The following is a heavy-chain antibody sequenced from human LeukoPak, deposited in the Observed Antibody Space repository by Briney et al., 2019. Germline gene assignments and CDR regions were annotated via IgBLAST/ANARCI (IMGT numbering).Heavy chain of an antibody. D-gene: IGHD5-12*01. V-gene: IGHV3-23*01. CDR1: GFTFTSYA. CDR2: IRYSGGDT. Sequence: PGGSLRLSCAASGFTFTSYAMSWVRQAPGKGLEWVSTIRYSGGDTYYADSVKGRLTISRDNSKNTLFLQLNSLTAEDTAVYFCAKGYSGYGTYYFDYWGQGTLVTVSS. CDR3: AKGYSGYGTYYFDY. J-gene: IGHJ4*02.